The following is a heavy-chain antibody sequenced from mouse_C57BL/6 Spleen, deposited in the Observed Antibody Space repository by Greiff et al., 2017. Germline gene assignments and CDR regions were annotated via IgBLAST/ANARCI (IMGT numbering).Heavy chain of an antibody. J-gene: IGHJ4*01. CDR3: ATSGITTVVADAMDY. D-gene: IGHD1-1*01. CDR2: INPSSGYT. V-gene: IGHV1-7*01. CDR1: GYTFTSYW. Sequence: QVQLKQSGAELAKPGASVKLSCKASGYTFTSYWMHWVKQRPGQGLEWIGYINPSSGYTKYNQKFKDKATLTADKSSSTAYMQLSSLTYEDSAVYYCATSGITTVVADAMDYWGQGTSVTVSS.